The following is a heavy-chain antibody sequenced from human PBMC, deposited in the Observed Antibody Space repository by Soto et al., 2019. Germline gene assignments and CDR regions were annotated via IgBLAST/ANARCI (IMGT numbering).Heavy chain of an antibody. CDR1: GGSINNYY. CDR2: VYYTGST. Sequence: QVQLQESGPGLVKPSETLSLTCTVSGGSINNYYWTWIRQSPGRGLEWIGYVYYTGSTNYNPSPKSRVTMSLDTSRNQFSLSLSSVTAADTAIYFCARYSPPKKSYDSNPGWFDPWGQGTLVAVSS. D-gene: IGHD3-22*01. V-gene: IGHV4-59*01. J-gene: IGHJ5*02. CDR3: ARYSPPKKSYDSNPGWFDP.